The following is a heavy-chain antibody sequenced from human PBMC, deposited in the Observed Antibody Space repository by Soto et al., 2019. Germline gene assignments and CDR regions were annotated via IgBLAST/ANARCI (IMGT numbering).Heavy chain of an antibody. CDR1: GFTFSSYS. CDR3: ARIINAFDI. J-gene: IGHJ3*02. CDR2: ISSSSSYI. V-gene: IGHV3-21*01. Sequence: EVQLVESGGGLVKPGGSLRLSCAASGFTFSSYSMNWVRQAPGKGLEWVSSISSSSSYIYYADSVKGRFTISRDNAKNSLYLKMNSLRADDTAVYYCARIINAFDIWGQGTMVTVSS.